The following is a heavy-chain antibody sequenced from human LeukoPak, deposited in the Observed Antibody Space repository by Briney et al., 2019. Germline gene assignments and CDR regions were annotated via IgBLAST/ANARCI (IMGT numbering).Heavy chain of an antibody. J-gene: IGHJ4*02. CDR2: IYTSGST. D-gene: IGHD3-3*01. CDR3: AREKDEGTIFGVVIAFDY. V-gene: IGHV4-61*02. Sequence: PSETLSLTCTVSGGSISSSSYYWSWIRQPAGKGLEWIGRIYTSGSTSYNPSLKSRVTISVDTSKNQFSLKLSSVTAADTAVYYCAREKDEGTIFGVVIAFDYWGQGTLVTVSS. CDR1: GGSISSSSYY.